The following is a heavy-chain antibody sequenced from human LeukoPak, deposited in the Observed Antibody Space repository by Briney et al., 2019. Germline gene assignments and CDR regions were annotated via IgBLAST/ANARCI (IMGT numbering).Heavy chain of an antibody. Sequence: ASVKVSCKASGYTFTGYYMHWVRQAPGQGLEWMGWINPNSGGTNYAQKFQGRVTMTRDTSISTAYMELSRLRSDDTAVYYCARDSSSWYSPNKYYFDYWGQGTLVTVSS. D-gene: IGHD6-13*01. CDR1: GYTFTGYY. CDR3: ARDSSSWYSPNKYYFDY. J-gene: IGHJ4*02. CDR2: INPNSGGT. V-gene: IGHV1-2*02.